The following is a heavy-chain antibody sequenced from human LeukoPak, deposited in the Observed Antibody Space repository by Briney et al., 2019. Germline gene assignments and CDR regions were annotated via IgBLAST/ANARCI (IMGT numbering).Heavy chain of an antibody. Sequence: SETLSLTCAVYGGSFSGYYWSWNRQPPGKGLEWIGEINHSGSTNYNPSLKSRVTISVDTSKNQFSLKLSSVTAADTAVYYCARVVYSSSWSGAYYGMDVWGQGTTVTVSS. CDR3: ARVVYSSSWSGAYYGMDV. V-gene: IGHV4-34*01. CDR1: GGSFSGYY. D-gene: IGHD6-13*01. CDR2: INHSGST. J-gene: IGHJ6*02.